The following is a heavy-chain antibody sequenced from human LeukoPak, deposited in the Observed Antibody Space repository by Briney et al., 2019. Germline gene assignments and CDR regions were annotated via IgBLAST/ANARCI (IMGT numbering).Heavy chain of an antibody. J-gene: IGHJ5*02. V-gene: IGHV3-23*01. Sequence: GGSLRLSCAASGFTVSTYAMTWVRQAPGKGLEWVSSICGGGGTTYYSDSVQGQFTISRDNSKSILFLQMNSLRADDTAIYHCVKDRETYYDPGGYYCIWLDPWGLGTLVTVSS. CDR2: ICGGGGTT. CDR1: GFTVSTYA. CDR3: VKDRETYYDPGGYYCIWLDP. D-gene: IGHD3-22*01.